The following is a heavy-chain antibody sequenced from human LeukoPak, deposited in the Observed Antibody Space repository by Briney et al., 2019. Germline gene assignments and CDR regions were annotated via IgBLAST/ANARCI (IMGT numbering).Heavy chain of an antibody. V-gene: IGHV3-73*01. CDR2: IRSKGNNYAT. Sequence: GGSLRLSCAASGFSFSGSAMHWVRQASGKGLEWVGRIRSKGNNYATGYTASVKGRFTISRDDSKNTAYPQMNSLKTEDTAVYYCTRQSTVVTFASWGQGTLVTVSS. J-gene: IGHJ5*01. CDR3: TRQSTVVTFAS. CDR1: GFSFSGSA. D-gene: IGHD4-23*01.